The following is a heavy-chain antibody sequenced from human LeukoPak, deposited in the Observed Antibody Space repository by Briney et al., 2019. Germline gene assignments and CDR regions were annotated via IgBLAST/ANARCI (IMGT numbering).Heavy chain of an antibody. V-gene: IGHV3-30*02. CDR1: GFTFSSYG. D-gene: IGHD2-2*01. CDR3: AKPPDSKYCSSTSCPYYYYMDV. J-gene: IGHJ6*03. CDR2: IRYDGSNK. Sequence: GGSLRLSCAASGFTFSSYGMHWVRQAPGKGLEWVAFIRYDGSNKYYADSVKGRFTISRDNSKNTLYLQINSLRAEDTAVYYCAKPPDSKYCSSTSCPYYYYMDVWGKGTTVTVSS.